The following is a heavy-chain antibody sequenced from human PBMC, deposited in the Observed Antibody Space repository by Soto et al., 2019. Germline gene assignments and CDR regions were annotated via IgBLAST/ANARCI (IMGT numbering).Heavy chain of an antibody. CDR1: GFTFSSYA. D-gene: IGHD3-10*01. V-gene: IGHV3-30-3*01. CDR3: ARGPLSLLWCGELFF. Sequence: QVQLVESGGGVVQPGRSLRLSCAASGFTFSSYAMHWVRQAPGKGLEWVAVISYDGSNKYYADSVKGRFTISRDNSKNTLYLQMNSLRAEDTAVYYCARGPLSLLWCGELFFWGQGTLVTVSS. CDR2: ISYDGSNK. J-gene: IGHJ4*02.